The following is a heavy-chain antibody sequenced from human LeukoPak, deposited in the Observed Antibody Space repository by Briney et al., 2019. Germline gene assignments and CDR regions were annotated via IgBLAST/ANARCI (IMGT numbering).Heavy chain of an antibody. V-gene: IGHV4-34*01. D-gene: IGHD5-12*01. CDR3: ARDGYSGNDGL. Sequence: SSETLSLTCAVYGGSFSGYYWNWIRQPPGKGLEWIGEINHSGSTNYNPSLKSRVTISVDTSKNQFSLKLNSVTAADTAVYYCARDGYSGNDGLWGQGTLVTVSS. CDR1: GGSFSGYY. J-gene: IGHJ4*02. CDR2: INHSGST.